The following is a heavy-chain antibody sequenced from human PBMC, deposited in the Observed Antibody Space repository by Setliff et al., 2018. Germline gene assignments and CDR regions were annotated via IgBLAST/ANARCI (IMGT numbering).Heavy chain of an antibody. J-gene: IGHJ4*02. Sequence: AASVKVSCKTSGFTLTTFYIHWVRQAPGQGLEWMMMINPNGDRTTYAQKFQGRVTMTRDTSTSTVYMELSSLRSEDTAVYYCARSTSWFSTNYWGQGTPVTVSS. CDR3: ARSTSWFSTNY. V-gene: IGHV1-46*03. CDR2: INPNGDRT. CDR1: GFTLTTFY. D-gene: IGHD2-2*01.